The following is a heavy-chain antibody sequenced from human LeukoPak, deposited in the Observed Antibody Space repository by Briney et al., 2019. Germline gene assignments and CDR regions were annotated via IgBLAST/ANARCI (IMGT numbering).Heavy chain of an antibody. CDR2: ISHSGST. CDR3: AREHCAGGYCYFLDY. J-gene: IGHJ4*02. V-gene: IGHV4-38-2*02. Sequence: PSETLSLTCSVTDYPISSGYLWGWIRQPPQKGLEWIATISHSGSTYFNPSLKSRVIVSIDASKNQFSLNLTSVTAADTAVYYCAREHCAGGYCYFLDYWGQGTLVTVSS. CDR1: DYPISSGYL. D-gene: IGHD3-16*02.